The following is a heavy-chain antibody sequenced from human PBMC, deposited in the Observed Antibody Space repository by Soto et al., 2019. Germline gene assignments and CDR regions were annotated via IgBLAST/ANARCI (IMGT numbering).Heavy chain of an antibody. J-gene: IGHJ4*02. CDR3: ARGYYSFRSGPLDY. D-gene: IGHD2-21*01. CDR2: IYPGDSDT. V-gene: IGHV5-51*01. CDR1: GTNYW. Sequence: ESLKGSCRTSGTNYWIAWVRQRPGKGLEWLGIIYPGDSDTRYSPSFQGQVTISADKSINTTYLRWSTLKASDSGIYFCARGYYSFRSGPLDYWGQGTLVT.